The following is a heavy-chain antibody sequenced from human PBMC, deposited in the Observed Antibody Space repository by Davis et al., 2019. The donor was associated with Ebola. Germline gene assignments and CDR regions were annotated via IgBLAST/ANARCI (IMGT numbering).Heavy chain of an antibody. Sequence: GESLKISCAASGFTFSSYSMNWVRQAPGRGPEWVANINGAAWSTSYADSVKGRFTISRDNSKNMLYLQMDSLRIEDTAQYFCAGDPNWESGSWGQGTPVSVSS. CDR2: INGAAWST. D-gene: IGHD1-1*01. CDR1: GFTFSSYS. CDR3: AGDPNWESGS. V-gene: IGHV3-23*01. J-gene: IGHJ5*02.